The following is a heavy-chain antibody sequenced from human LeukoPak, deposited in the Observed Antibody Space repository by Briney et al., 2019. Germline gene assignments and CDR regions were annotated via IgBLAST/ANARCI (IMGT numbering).Heavy chain of an antibody. Sequence: PGRSLRLSCAASGFTFDDYAMHWVRQAPGKGLEWVSFIYSDNTHYSDSVKGRFTISRDNSKNTLYLQMNSLRAEDTAVYYCARNYDILTGYYPVGYRGQGTLVTVSS. CDR2: IYSDNT. V-gene: IGHV3-30*04. CDR3: ARNYDILTGYYPVGY. CDR1: GFTFDDYA. J-gene: IGHJ4*02. D-gene: IGHD3-9*01.